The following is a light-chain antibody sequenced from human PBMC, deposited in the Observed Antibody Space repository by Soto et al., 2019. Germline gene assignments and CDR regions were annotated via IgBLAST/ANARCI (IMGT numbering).Light chain of an antibody. CDR2: QVS. CDR3: TSYSSSTTFYV. Sequence: QSALTQPASVSGSPGQSITISCTGTSSDIGGYYYVSWYQHHPGKAPKLMIYQVSNRPSGVSNRFSGSKSGNTASLTISGLQAEDEADYYCTSYSSSTTFYVFGNGTLLTVL. V-gene: IGLV2-14*01. CDR1: SSDIGGYYY. J-gene: IGLJ1*01.